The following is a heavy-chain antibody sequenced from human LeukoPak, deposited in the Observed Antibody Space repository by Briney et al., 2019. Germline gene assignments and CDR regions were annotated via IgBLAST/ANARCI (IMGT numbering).Heavy chain of an antibody. D-gene: IGHD3-16*01. CDR2: INPDSGAT. V-gene: IGHV1-2*06. J-gene: IGHJ6*03. CDR3: AKGIGGESGHHYYMDV. Sequence: GASVKVSCEASDYAFNDYYMHWVRQAPGQGLEWMGRINPDSGATNYAQKFQGRVTMTRDKSINTAYMELRRLRSDDTAVYYCAKGIGGESGHHYYMDVWGKGTTVTVSS. CDR1: DYAFNDYY.